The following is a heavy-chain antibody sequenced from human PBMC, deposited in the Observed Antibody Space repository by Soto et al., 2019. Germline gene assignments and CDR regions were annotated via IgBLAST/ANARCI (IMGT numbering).Heavy chain of an antibody. V-gene: IGHV1-46*01. CDR3: ARSTMTFYYFDF. CDR1: GYTFTSYY. CDR2: IEPSGGSK. D-gene: IGHD4-17*01. Sequence: AASVKVSCKASGYTFTSYYIHWVRQAPGQGLEWMGVIEPSGGSKSYTQKFQDRITMTRDTSTSTVYMELNSLRSEDTAVYYCARSTMTFYYFDFWSQGTLVTVSS. J-gene: IGHJ4*02.